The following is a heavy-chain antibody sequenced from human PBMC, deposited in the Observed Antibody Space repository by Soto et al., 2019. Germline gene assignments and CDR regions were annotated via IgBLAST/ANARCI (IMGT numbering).Heavy chain of an antibody. Sequence: ASVKVSCKASGYTFTSYGISWVRQAPGQGLEWMGWISAYNGNTNYAQKLQGRVTMTTDTSTSTVYMELRSLRSDDTAVYYCARDWGIEDIELVPAAAGHYYYYYGMDVWGQGTTVTVSS. CDR3: ARDWGIEDIELVPAAAGHYYYYYGMDV. D-gene: IGHD2-2*01. CDR2: ISAYNGNT. V-gene: IGHV1-18*01. CDR1: GYTFTSYG. J-gene: IGHJ6*02.